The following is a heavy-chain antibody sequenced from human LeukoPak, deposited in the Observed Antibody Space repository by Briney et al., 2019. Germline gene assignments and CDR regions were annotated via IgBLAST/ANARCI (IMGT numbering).Heavy chain of an antibody. J-gene: IGHJ3*02. CDR3: AREYSYGSGSYSCDGAFDI. Sequence: GGSLRLSCAASGFTFSDYYMSWIRQAPGKGLEWVSYISSSGSTIYYADSVKGRFTISRDNAKNSLYLQMNSLRAEDTAVYYCAREYSYGSGSYSCDGAFDIWGQGTMVTVSS. CDR1: GFTFSDYY. CDR2: ISSSGSTI. V-gene: IGHV3-11*01. D-gene: IGHD3-10*01.